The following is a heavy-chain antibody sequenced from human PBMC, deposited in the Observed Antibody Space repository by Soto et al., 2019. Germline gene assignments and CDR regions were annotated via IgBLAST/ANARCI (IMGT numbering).Heavy chain of an antibody. CDR1: GFTFSSYG. V-gene: IGHV3-30*18. J-gene: IGHJ4*02. CDR3: AKGGPMVRGPRGYFDY. D-gene: IGHD3-10*01. Sequence: QVQLVESGGGVVQPGRSLRLSCAASGFTFSSYGMHWVRQAPGKGLEWVAVISYDGSNKYYADSVKGRFTISRDNSTNTLYLQMNSLRAEDTAVYYCAKGGPMVRGPRGYFDYWGQGTLVTVSS. CDR2: ISYDGSNK.